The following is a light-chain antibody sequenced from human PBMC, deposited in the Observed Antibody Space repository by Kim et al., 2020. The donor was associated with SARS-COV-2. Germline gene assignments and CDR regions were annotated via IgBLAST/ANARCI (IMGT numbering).Light chain of an antibody. Sequence: QSALTQPASVSGSPGQSITISCTGTSSDVGRYNYVSWYQQHPGKAPKLMIFDVSSRPSGVSNRFSGSKSGNTASLTISGLQAEDEAEYYCSSYTSSTTVVFGGGTRLTVL. V-gene: IGLV2-14*03. CDR1: SSDVGRYNY. CDR2: DVS. CDR3: SSYTSSTTVV. J-gene: IGLJ2*01.